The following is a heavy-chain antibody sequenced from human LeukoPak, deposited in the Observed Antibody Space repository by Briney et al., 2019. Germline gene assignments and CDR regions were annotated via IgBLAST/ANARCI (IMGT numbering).Heavy chain of an antibody. V-gene: IGHV4-39*07. CDR1: GGSISSSSYY. Sequence: SETLSLTCTVSGGSISSSSYYWGWIRQPPGKGLEWIGNIYYSGSTYYNPSLKSRVTISVDTSKNQFSLKLSSVTAADTAVYYCARGVDTAMVPFDYWGQGTLVTVSS. CDR2: IYYSGST. J-gene: IGHJ4*02. CDR3: ARGVDTAMVPFDY. D-gene: IGHD5-18*01.